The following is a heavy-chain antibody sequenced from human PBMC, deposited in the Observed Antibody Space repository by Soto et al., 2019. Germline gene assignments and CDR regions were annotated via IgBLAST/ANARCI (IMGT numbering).Heavy chain of an antibody. V-gene: IGHV2-70*01. CDR2: IDWDDDK. CDR1: GFSLSTSGMC. CDR3: ARVTSLVYYSSTSHWATYDY. D-gene: IGHD2-2*01. Sequence: GPTLVNPTQTLTLTCTFSGFSLSTSGMCVSWIRQPPGKALEWLALIDWDDDKYYSTSLKTRLTISKDTSKNQVVLTMTNMDPVDTATYYCARVTSLVYYSSTSHWATYDYWGQGTLDIGSS. J-gene: IGHJ4*02.